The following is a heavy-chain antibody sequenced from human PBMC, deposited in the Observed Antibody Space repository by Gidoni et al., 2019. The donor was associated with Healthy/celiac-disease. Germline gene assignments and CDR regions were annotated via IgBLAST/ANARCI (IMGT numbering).Heavy chain of an antibody. CDR3: ARDAGYCSGGSCYHNWFDP. D-gene: IGHD2-15*01. CDR1: GSTVSSNY. J-gene: IGHJ5*02. Sequence: EVQLVETGGGLIQPGGYLRRSCAAPGSTVSSNYMRWVRQAPGKGLEWVSVIYSGGSTYYADSVKGRFTISRDNSKNTLYLQMNSLRAEDTAVYYCARDAGYCSGGSCYHNWFDPWGQGTLVTVSS. CDR2: IYSGGST. V-gene: IGHV3-53*02.